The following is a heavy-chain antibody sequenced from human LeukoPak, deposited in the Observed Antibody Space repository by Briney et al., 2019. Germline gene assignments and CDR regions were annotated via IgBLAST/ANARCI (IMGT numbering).Heavy chain of an antibody. CDR2: ISSSGSTI. D-gene: IGHD3-22*01. CDR3: ARKDYYDSRGIDY. J-gene: IGHJ4*02. Sequence: KTGGSLRLSCAASGFTFSDYYMSWIRQAPGKGLEWVSYISSSGSTIYYADSVKGRFTISRDNAKNSLYLQMNSLRAEDMAVYYCARKDYYDSRGIDYWGQGTLVTVSS. V-gene: IGHV3-11*01. CDR1: GFTFSDYY.